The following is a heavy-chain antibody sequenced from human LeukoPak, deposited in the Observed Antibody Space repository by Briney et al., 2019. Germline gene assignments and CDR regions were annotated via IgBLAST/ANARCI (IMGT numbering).Heavy chain of an antibody. D-gene: IGHD3-9*01. Sequence: PGGSLRLSCAASGFTFSSYAMSWVRQAPGKGLEWVSAISGSGGSTYYADSVKGRFTISRDNSKNTLYLQMNSLRAEDTAVYYCANTLRVRYFDWSHDYWGQGTLVTVSS. CDR3: ANTLRVRYFDWSHDY. V-gene: IGHV3-23*01. CDR1: GFTFSSYA. J-gene: IGHJ4*02. CDR2: ISGSGGST.